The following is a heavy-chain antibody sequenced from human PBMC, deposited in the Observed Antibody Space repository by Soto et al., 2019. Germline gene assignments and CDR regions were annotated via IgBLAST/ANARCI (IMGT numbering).Heavy chain of an antibody. J-gene: IGHJ6*04. CDR3: ASGLNIVATIRLGV. V-gene: IGHV4-34*01. D-gene: IGHD5-12*01. CDR1: GGSFSGYY. CDR2: INHSGST. Sequence: PSETLSLTCAVYGGSFSGYYWSWIRQPPGKGLEWIGEINHSGSTNYSPSLKSRVTISVDTSKNQFSLKLSSVTAADTAVYYCASGLNIVATIRLGVWGKGTTVTVSS.